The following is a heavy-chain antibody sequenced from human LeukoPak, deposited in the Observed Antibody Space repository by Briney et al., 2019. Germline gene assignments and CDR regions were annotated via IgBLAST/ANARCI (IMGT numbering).Heavy chain of an antibody. D-gene: IGHD2-15*01. Sequence: PSETLSLTCTVSGGSISSSSYYWGWIRQPPGKGLEWIESIYYSGSTYYNPSLKSRVTISVDTSKNQFSLKLSSVTAADTAVYYCARLYVVVVAATLYNWFDPWGQGTLVTVSS. CDR2: IYYSGST. CDR1: GGSISSSSYY. J-gene: IGHJ5*02. V-gene: IGHV4-39*01. CDR3: ARLYVVVVAATLYNWFDP.